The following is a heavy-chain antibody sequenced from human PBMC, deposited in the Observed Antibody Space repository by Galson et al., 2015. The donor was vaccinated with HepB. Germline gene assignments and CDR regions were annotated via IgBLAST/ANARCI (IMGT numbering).Heavy chain of an antibody. CDR2: MNPNSGNT. V-gene: IGHV1-8*01. CDR3: ARFTRWSYYYGMDV. D-gene: IGHD5-24*01. CDR1: GYTFSSYD. J-gene: IGHJ6*02. Sequence: SVKVACKASGYTFSSYDINWVRQATGQGLEWMGWMNPNSGNTGYAQKFQGRVTMTRNTSISTAYMELSSRRSEDTAVYYCARFTRWSYYYGMDVWGQGTTVTVSS.